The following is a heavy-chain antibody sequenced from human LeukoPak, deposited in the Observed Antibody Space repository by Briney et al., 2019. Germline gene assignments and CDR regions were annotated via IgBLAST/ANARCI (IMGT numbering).Heavy chain of an antibody. D-gene: IGHD3-9*01. J-gene: IGHJ4*02. Sequence: GGSLRLSCAASGFTFSSYSMNWVRQAPGKGLEWVSYISSSSTIYYADSVKGRFTISRDNAKNSLYLQMNSLRAEDTAVYYCARGGSTGRRAFDYWGQGTLVTVSS. CDR2: ISSSSTI. V-gene: IGHV3-48*04. CDR3: ARGGSTGRRAFDY. CDR1: GFTFSSYS.